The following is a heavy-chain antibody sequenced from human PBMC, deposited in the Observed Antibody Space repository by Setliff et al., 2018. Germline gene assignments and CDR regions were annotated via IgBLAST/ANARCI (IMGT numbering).Heavy chain of an antibody. J-gene: IGHJ4*02. V-gene: IGHV4-34*01. Sequence: PSETLSLTCTVSGGSISGYYWSWIRQPPGKGLEWIGEIYHSGTTNYNPSLKSRVTMSVDKSRNQFSLRLTSVTAADTAIYYCTRAYSGSHDYWGQGTLVTVSS. CDR2: IYHSGTT. CDR1: GGSISGYY. CDR3: TRAYSGSHDY. D-gene: IGHD1-26*01.